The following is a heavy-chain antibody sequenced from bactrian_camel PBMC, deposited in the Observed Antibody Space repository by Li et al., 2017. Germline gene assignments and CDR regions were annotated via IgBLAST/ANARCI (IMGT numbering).Heavy chain of an antibody. CDR3: ATAYGGNWPDYKSNLAY. D-gene: IGHD6*01. V-gene: IGHV3-1*01. CDR2: INLAGSTT. CDR1: GLAFTDTG. J-gene: IGHJ4*01. Sequence: VQLVESGGGLVQTGGSLRLSCIVSGLAFTDTGMGWFRQAPGKVREGVACINLAGSTTYAESVKGRFTISRDIAANTLYLQMNSLKTEDTAVYHCATAYGGNWPDYKSNLAYWGQGTQVTVS.